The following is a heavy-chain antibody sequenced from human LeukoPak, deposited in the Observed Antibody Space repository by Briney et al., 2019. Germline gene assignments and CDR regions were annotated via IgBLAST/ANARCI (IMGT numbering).Heavy chain of an antibody. CDR2: IYYSGST. V-gene: IGHV4-39*07. D-gene: IGHD5-18*01. J-gene: IGHJ4*02. CDR3: ARVRGYSYGRSDH. Sequence: PSETLSLTCTVSGGSISSSSYYWGWIRQPPGKGLEWIGSIYYSGSTYYNPSLKSRVTISVDTSKNQFSLKLSSVTAADTAVYYCARVRGYSYGRSDHWGQGTLVTVSS. CDR1: GGSISSSSYY.